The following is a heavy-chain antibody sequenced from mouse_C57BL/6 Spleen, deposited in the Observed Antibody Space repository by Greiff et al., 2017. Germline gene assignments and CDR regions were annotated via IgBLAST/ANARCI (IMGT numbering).Heavy chain of an antibody. CDR1: GFTFSSYA. V-gene: IGHV5-4*03. Sequence: EVKLMESGGGLVKPGGSLKLSCAASGFTFSSYAMSWVRQTPEQRLEWVANLCAGGSYTYYPDNVKGRFTISRDKAKNNLYLQRSHLKSEDTAMYYCARPWDAYDIDYWGQGTTRTVSS. CDR2: LCAGGSYT. D-gene: IGHD4-1*01. CDR3: ARPWDAYDIDY. J-gene: IGHJ2*01.